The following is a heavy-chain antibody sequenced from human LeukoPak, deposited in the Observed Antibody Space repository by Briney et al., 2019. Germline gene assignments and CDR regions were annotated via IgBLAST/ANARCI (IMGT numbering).Heavy chain of an antibody. CDR2: ISGNGGST. Sequence: PGASLRLSCAASGFTFSDYTMHWVRQAPGKGLEYVSAISGNGGSTYYANSVKGRFTISRDNSKDTLYLQMGSLRTEDMAVYYCARKWRQYNDYWGQGTLVTVSS. CDR3: ARKWRQYNDY. CDR1: GFTFSDYT. V-gene: IGHV3-64*01. J-gene: IGHJ4*02. D-gene: IGHD5-24*01.